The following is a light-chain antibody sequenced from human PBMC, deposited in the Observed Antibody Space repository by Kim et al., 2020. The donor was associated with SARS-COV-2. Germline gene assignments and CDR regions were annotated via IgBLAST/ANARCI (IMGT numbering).Light chain of an antibody. CDR1: QSVLYSSNNKNY. Sequence: DTVMTQSPDSLAVSLGERATINCKSSQSVLYSSNNKNYLAWYQQKPGQPPELLIYWASTRESGVPDRFSGSGSGTDFSLSISSLQAEDVAVYYCQQYYSAPLTFGGGTKVDIK. CDR2: WAS. J-gene: IGKJ4*01. CDR3: QQYYSAPLT. V-gene: IGKV4-1*01.